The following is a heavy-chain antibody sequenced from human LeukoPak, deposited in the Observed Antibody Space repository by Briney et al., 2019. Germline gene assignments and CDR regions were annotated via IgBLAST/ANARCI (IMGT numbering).Heavy chain of an antibody. D-gene: IGHD2-21*02. CDR2: INHSGST. J-gene: IGHJ2*01. CDR1: GGSFSSYY. Sequence: SETLSLTCAVYGGSFSSYYWSWIRQPPGKGLEWIGEINHSGSTNYNPSLKSRVTISVDTSKNQFSLKLSSVTAADTAVYYCARGFRKHIVVVTATPGWYFDLWGRGTLVTVSS. CDR3: ARGFRKHIVVVTATPGWYFDL. V-gene: IGHV4-34*01.